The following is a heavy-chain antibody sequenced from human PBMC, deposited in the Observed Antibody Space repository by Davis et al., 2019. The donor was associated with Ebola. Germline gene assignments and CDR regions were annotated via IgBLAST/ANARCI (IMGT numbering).Heavy chain of an antibody. J-gene: IGHJ4*02. D-gene: IGHD1-26*01. Sequence: PGGSLRLSCAASGFTFSGSSMHWVRQASGKGLEWVGRIRSKANSYATAYAASVKGRFTISRDDSKNTAYLQMNSLKTEDTAVYYCTGSGGSNDYWGQGTLVTVSS. CDR3: TGSGGSNDY. CDR1: GFTFSGSS. V-gene: IGHV3-73*01. CDR2: IRSKANSYAT.